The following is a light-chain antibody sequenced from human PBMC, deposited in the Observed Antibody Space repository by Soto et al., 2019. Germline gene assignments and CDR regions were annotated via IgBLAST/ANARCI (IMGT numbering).Light chain of an antibody. Sequence: DIQVTQSPSSLSASVGDRVTITCRASQNIRTYLTWYQQKPGKAPKLLIYGASDLQSGVPSRFSGSGSGTDFSLTITSLQPEDFATYYCQQSFYAPPTFGQGTKVEIK. J-gene: IGKJ1*01. V-gene: IGKV1-39*01. CDR1: QNIRTY. CDR3: QQSFYAPPT. CDR2: GAS.